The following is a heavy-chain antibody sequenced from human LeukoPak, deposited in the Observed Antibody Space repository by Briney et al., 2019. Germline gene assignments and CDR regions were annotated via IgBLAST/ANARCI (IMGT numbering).Heavy chain of an antibody. D-gene: IGHD6-19*01. V-gene: IGHV3-30*18. CDR1: GFTFSSYW. CDR3: AKVQWLVRPGAFDI. J-gene: IGHJ3*02. Sequence: GGSLRLSCAASGFTFSSYWMSWVRQAPGKGLEWVAIISKDGSDKWYADSVKGRFTISRDNSKNTLYLQMNSLRPEDTAVYYCAKVQWLVRPGAFDIWGQGTKITVSS. CDR2: ISKDGSDK.